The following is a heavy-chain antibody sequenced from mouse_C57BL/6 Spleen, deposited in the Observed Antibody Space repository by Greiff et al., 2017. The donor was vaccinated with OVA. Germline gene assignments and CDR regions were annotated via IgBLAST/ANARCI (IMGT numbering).Heavy chain of an antibody. CDR3: ARWGNYGY. V-gene: IGHV1-69*01. D-gene: IGHD2-1*01. J-gene: IGHJ2*01. Sequence: QVQLKQPGAELVMPGASVKLSCKASGYTFTSYWMHWVKQRPGQGLEWIGEIDPSDSYTNYNQKFKGKSTLTVDKSSSTAYMQLSSLTSEDSAVYYCARWGNYGYWGQGTTLTVSS. CDR1: GYTFTSYW. CDR2: IDPSDSYT.